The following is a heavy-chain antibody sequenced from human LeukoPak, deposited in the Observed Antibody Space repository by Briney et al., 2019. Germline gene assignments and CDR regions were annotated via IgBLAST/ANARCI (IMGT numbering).Heavy chain of an antibody. J-gene: IGHJ5*02. CDR3: ARASFWESPINWFAP. CDR1: GYTFTDYY. CDR2: INPNSGVT. Sequence: GASVKVSCKASGYTFTDYYMHWVRQAPGQGLEWMGWINPNSGVTMYAQNFQGRVTMTRDTSISTAYMDLSRLRSDDTAVYYCARASFWESPINWFAPWGQGTLVTVSS. V-gene: IGHV1-2*02. D-gene: IGHD3-16*01.